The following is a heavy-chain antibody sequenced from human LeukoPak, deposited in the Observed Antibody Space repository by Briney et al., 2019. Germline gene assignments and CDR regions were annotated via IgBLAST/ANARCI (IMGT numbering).Heavy chain of an antibody. Sequence: PSETLSLTCAVYGGSFSGYYWSWIRQPPGKGLEWIGEINHSGSTNYNPSLKSRVTISVDTSKNQFSLKLSSVTAADTAVYYCANRPLIKRRTNAFHIWGQGTMVTVSS. CDR2: INHSGST. J-gene: IGHJ3*02. V-gene: IGHV4-34*01. D-gene: IGHD1-1*01. CDR1: GGSFSGYY. CDR3: ANRPLIKRRTNAFHI.